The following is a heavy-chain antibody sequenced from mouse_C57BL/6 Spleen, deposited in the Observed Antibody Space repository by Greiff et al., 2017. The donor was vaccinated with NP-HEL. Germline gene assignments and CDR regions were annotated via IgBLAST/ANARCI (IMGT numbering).Heavy chain of an antibody. CDR1: GYSITSGYY. CDR2: ISYDGSN. Sequence: EVKLMESGPGLVKPSQSLSLTCSVTGYSITSGYYWNWIRQFPGNKLEWMGYISYDGSNNYNPSLKNRISITRDTSKNQFFLKLNSVTTEDTATYYCARTYGNYFAYWGQGTLVTVSA. V-gene: IGHV3-6*01. D-gene: IGHD2-1*01. CDR3: ARTYGNYFAY. J-gene: IGHJ3*01.